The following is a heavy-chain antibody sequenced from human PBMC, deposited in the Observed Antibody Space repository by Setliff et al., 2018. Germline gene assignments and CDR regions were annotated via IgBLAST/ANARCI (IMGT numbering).Heavy chain of an antibody. CDR2: IYHDGND. CDR3: AKGGGSYWENWFDP. J-gene: IGHJ5*02. CDR1: GASINSLSW. V-gene: IGHV4-4*02. D-gene: IGHD1-26*01. Sequence: SETLSLTCTVSGASINSLSWWSWVRQPPGKGLEWIGEIYHDGNDKYTPSVHYSPSLKSRVTISIDKSNNQFSLKLTSMTAADTAVYYCAKGGGSYWENWFDPWGQGTLVTVSS.